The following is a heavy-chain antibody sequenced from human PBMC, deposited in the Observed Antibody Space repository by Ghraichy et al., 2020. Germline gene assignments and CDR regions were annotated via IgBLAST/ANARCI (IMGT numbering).Heavy chain of an antibody. CDR1: GSTFSSYG. Sequence: GGSLRLSCAASGSTFSSYGMHWARPAPGKGLEWVAVISYDGSNKYYADSVKGRFTISRDNSKNTLYLQMNSLRAEDTAVYYCAKDGGDGYNYVYWGQGTLVIVSS. D-gene: IGHD5-24*01. V-gene: IGHV3-30*18. J-gene: IGHJ4*02. CDR2: ISYDGSNK. CDR3: AKDGGDGYNYVY.